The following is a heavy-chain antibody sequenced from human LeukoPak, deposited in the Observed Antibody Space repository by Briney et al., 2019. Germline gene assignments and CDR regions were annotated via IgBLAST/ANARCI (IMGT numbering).Heavy chain of an antibody. J-gene: IGHJ4*02. CDR1: GFTFDDYG. D-gene: IGHD4-17*01. V-gene: IGHV3-20*04. CDR3: ARDKTDGDYDIIFDY. CDR2: INWNGGST. Sequence: PGGSLRLSCAASGFTFDDYGMSWVRQAPGKGLEWVSGINWNGGSTGYADSVKGRFTISRDNAKNSLYLQMNSLRAEDTALYYCARDKTDGDYDIIFDYWGQGTLVTVSS.